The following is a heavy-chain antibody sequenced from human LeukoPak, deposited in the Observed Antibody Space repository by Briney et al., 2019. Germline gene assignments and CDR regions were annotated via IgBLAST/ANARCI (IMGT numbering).Heavy chain of an antibody. J-gene: IGHJ4*02. CDR1: GYTFTSYD. CDR3: ARGVIVNGNRRPLLIYYFDY. D-gene: IGHD2/OR15-2a*01. V-gene: IGHV1-8*01. Sequence: GASVKVSCKASGYTFTSYDINWVRQATGQGLEWMGWMNPNSGNTGYAQKFQGRVTMTRNTSISTAYMELSSLRSEDTAVYYCARGVIVNGNRRPLLIYYFDYWGQGTLVTVPS. CDR2: MNPNSGNT.